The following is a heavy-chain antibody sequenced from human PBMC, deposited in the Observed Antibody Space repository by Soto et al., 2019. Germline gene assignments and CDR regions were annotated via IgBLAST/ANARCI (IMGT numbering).Heavy chain of an antibody. Sequence: EVQLLESGGGLVQPGGSLRLSCAASGFTFSSYTMSWVRQAPGKGLEWVSAISGSGGSTYYADSVKGRFTISRDNSKNTLYLQMNSLRAEDTAVYYCAKDITASPYYFDYWGQGTLVTVSS. CDR1: GFTFSSYT. CDR3: AKDITASPYYFDY. V-gene: IGHV3-23*01. CDR2: ISGSGGST. J-gene: IGHJ4*02. D-gene: IGHD3-10*01.